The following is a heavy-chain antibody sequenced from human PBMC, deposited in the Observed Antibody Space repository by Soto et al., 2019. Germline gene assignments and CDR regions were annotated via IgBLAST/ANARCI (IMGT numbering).Heavy chain of an antibody. D-gene: IGHD1-1*01. J-gene: IGHJ6*03. Sequence: ASVKVSCKASGYTFTSYYMHWVRQAPGQGLEWMGIINPSGGSTSYAQKFQGRVTMTRDTSTSTVYMELSSLRSEDTAVYYCASNWNYYYYYMDVWGKGTTVTVS. CDR3: ASNWNYYYYYMDV. CDR2: INPSGGST. CDR1: GYTFTSYY. V-gene: IGHV1-46*03.